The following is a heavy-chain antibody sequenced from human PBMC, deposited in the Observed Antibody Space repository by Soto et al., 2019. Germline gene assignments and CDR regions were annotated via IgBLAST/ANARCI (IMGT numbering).Heavy chain of an antibody. Sequence: GGSLRLSCAASGFTFSDYYMSWIRQAPGKGLEWVSYISSSGSTIYYADSVKGRFTISRXXXXXSXYXQXXXLRAXDTAVYYCASERKWLRVFDPWGQGTLVTVSS. D-gene: IGHD5-12*01. CDR2: ISSSGSTI. V-gene: IGHV3-11*01. CDR1: GFTFSDYY. CDR3: ASERKWLRVFDP. J-gene: IGHJ5*02.